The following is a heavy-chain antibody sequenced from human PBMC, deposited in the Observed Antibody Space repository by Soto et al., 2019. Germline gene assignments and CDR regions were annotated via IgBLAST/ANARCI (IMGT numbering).Heavy chain of an antibody. CDR1: GGSFSGYY. V-gene: IGHV4-34*01. Sequence: QVQLQQWGAGLLKPSETLSLTCAVYGGSFSGYYWNWIRQPPGEGLEWIGEINHSGSTNYNPSLKSRVTLSEDTSKNQFSLKLSSVTSAETAMYYCARGWGRILDYWGQGTLVTVSS. J-gene: IGHJ4*02. CDR2: INHSGST. CDR3: ARGWGRILDY. D-gene: IGHD7-27*01.